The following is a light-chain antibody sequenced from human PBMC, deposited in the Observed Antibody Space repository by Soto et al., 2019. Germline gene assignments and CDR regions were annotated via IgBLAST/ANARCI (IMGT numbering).Light chain of an antibody. CDR2: AAS. Sequence: EVVVTQSPATLSVSLGGRATLSCRASQSVRTNLAWYQQKPGQAPRLLIYAASTRATGIPARFSGSGSGTEFTLTITSLQSEDFAVYYCQQYNNWPPLTFGGGTKVEFK. V-gene: IGKV3-15*01. J-gene: IGKJ4*01. CDR3: QQYNNWPPLT. CDR1: QSVRTN.